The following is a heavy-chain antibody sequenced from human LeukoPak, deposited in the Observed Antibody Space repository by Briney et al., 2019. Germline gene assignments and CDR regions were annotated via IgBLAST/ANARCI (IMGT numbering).Heavy chain of an antibody. CDR2: ISWDVGST. D-gene: IGHD4-11*01. J-gene: IGHJ4*02. Sequence: PGGSLRLSCAASGFTFDDYAMHWVRQAPGKGLEWVSLISWDVGSTYYADSVKGRFTISRDNSKNTLYLQMNSLRAEDTAVYYCAAMTSVTTGDYWGQGTLVTVSS. V-gene: IGHV3-43D*03. CDR1: GFTFDDYA. CDR3: AAMTSVTTGDY.